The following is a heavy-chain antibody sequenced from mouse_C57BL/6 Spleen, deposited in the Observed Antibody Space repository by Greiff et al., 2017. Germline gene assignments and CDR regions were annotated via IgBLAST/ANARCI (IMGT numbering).Heavy chain of an antibody. CDR1: GYTFTSYW. Sequence: QVQLKQPGTELVKPGASVKLSCKASGYTFTSYWMHWVKQRPGQGLEWIGNINPSNGGTNYNEKFKSKATLTVDKSSSTAYMQLSSLTSEDSAVYYCALALMTTSYYFDYWGQGTTLTVSS. J-gene: IGHJ2*01. D-gene: IGHD2-13*01. CDR3: ALALMTTSYYFDY. CDR2: INPSNGGT. V-gene: IGHV1-53*01.